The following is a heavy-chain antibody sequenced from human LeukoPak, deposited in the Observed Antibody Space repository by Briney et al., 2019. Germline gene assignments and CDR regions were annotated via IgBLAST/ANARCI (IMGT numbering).Heavy chain of an antibody. CDR3: ARAAPRAAARYYYMDV. J-gene: IGHJ6*03. CDR2: IYYSGST. V-gene: IGHV4-39*01. CDR1: GGSISSSSYY. D-gene: IGHD6-13*01. Sequence: SSETLSLTCTVSGGSISSSSYYWGWIRQPPGKGLEWIGSIYYSGSTYYNPSLKSRVTISVDTSKNQFSLKLSSVTAADTAVYYCARAAPRAAARYYYMDVWGKGTTVTVSS.